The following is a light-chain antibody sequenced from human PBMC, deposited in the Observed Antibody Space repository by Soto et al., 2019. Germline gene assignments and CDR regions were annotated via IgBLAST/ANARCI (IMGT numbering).Light chain of an antibody. Sequence: EIVLTQSPGTLSLSPGERATLSCRASQSVSSSYLAWYQQKPGQAPRLLIYGASSRATGIPDRFSGSGSGTDFTLTISRLETEDFAVYYCQQYGSSTCTFGQGTKVDIK. J-gene: IGKJ1*01. CDR1: QSVSSSY. CDR2: GAS. CDR3: QQYGSSTCT. V-gene: IGKV3-20*01.